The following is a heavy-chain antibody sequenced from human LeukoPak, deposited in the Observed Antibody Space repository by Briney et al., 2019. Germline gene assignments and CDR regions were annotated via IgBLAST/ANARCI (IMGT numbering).Heavy chain of an antibody. D-gene: IGHD1-7*01. CDR3: ARDGFPLGGTTHLPGWFDP. CDR2: IWYDGSNK. Sequence: PGRSLRLSCAASGFTSSSYGMHWVRQAPGKGLEWVAVIWYDGSNKYYADSVKGRFTISRDNSKNTLYLQMNSLRAEDTAVYYCARDGFPLGGTTHLPGWFDPWGQGTLVTVSS. J-gene: IGHJ5*02. CDR1: GFTSSSYG. V-gene: IGHV3-33*01.